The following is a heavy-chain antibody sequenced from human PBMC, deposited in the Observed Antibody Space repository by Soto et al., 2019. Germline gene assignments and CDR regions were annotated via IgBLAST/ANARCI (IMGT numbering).Heavy chain of an antibody. CDR3: ARVDCSGGSCYFETGDYYYYMDV. CDR2: ISSSSSYI. V-gene: IGHV3-21*01. Sequence: GGSLRLSCAASGFTFSSYSMNWVRQAPGKGLAWVSSISSSSSYIYYADSVKGRFTISRDNAKNSLYLQMNSLRAEDTAVYYCARVDCSGGSCYFETGDYYYYMDVWGKGT. D-gene: IGHD2-15*01. CDR1: GFTFSSYS. J-gene: IGHJ6*03.